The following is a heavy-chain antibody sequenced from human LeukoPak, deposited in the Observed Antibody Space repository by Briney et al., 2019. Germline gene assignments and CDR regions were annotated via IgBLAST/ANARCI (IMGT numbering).Heavy chain of an antibody. J-gene: IGHJ4*02. V-gene: IGHV4-4*07. D-gene: IGHD3-10*01. CDR3: ARDAKYYYGSRTYFFFEY. Sequence: SETLSLTCTVSGGSFSTYYWSWIRQPAGQGLEWRGHIYTSGTTNYNPSLKSRVTMSIDTSKNQFSLKLSSVTAADTAIYYCARDAKYYYGSRTYFFFEYWGQGTLLTVSS. CDR2: IYTSGTT. CDR1: GGSFSTYY.